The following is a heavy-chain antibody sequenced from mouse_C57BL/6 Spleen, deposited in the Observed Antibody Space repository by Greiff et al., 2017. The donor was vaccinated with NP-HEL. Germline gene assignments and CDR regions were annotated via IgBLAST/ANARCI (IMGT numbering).Heavy chain of an antibody. J-gene: IGHJ2*01. CDR1: GYAFSSYW. Sequence: VQLQQSGAELVKPGASVKISCKASGYAFSSYWTNWVKQRPGKGLEWIGQIYPGDGDTKYNGKFKGKAKLTADNLTSTDYMQRSSLTSEDSAVYFCARSSYYFDDWGKGTTLTVAS. CDR2: IYPGDGDT. CDR3: ARSSYYFDD. V-gene: IGHV1-80*01.